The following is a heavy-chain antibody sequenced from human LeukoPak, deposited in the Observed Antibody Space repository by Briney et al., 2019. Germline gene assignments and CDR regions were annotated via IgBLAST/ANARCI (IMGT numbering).Heavy chain of an antibody. CDR1: GDPFSRYG. V-gene: IGHV1-69*01. D-gene: IGHD3-22*01. Sequence: SENVFCKASGDPFSRYGISWVREARGRGLEWMGGIIPLFGTAKYAQKFEGRVTITADESTSTAYLELSSLRFEDTAVYYCAKEWNYESSGYFYYYWGQGTLVTVSS. CDR2: IIPLFGTA. J-gene: IGHJ4*02. CDR3: AKEWNYESSGYFYYY.